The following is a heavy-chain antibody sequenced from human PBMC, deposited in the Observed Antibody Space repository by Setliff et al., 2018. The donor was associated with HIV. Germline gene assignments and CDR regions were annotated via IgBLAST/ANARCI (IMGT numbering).Heavy chain of an antibody. CDR3: ARGTTSITFDY. D-gene: IGHD1-1*01. J-gene: IGHJ4*02. CDR2: ISYSGST. Sequence: TLSLTCHVSGSSFSSSIYYWTWIRQQPGKGLEWIGYISYSGSTYYNPSLKSRLTMSIDTSKSHFSLNLNSVTAADTAVYYCARGTTSITFDYWSQGTLVTVSS. V-gene: IGHV4-31*03. CDR1: GSSFSSSIYY.